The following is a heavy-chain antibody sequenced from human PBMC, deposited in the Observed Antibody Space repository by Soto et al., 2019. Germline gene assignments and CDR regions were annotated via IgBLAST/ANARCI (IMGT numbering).Heavy chain of an antibody. CDR3: ARGGPQVVHNWVDP. J-gene: IGHJ5*02. Sequence: EVKLVQSGAEVKKPGESLRISCKGSGYTFTSYWINWLRQMPGKGLEWMGRIDPTDSYTNYNPSFQGHVTISADKSLSTAYLQWDSLRASDTATYYCARGGPQVVHNWVDPWGQGTLVTVSS. CDR1: GYTFTSYW. V-gene: IGHV5-10-1*01. CDR2: IDPTDSYT. D-gene: IGHD2-15*01.